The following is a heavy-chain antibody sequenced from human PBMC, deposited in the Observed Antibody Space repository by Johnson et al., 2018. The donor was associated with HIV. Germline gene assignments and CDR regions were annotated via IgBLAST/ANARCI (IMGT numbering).Heavy chain of an antibody. CDR2: ISSSGSTI. CDR3: ARAGHYDYVWGSYRNDAFDI. Sequence: QVQLVESGGGLVKPGGSLRLSCAASGFTFSDYYMSWIRQAPGKGLEWVSYISSSGSTIYYADSVKGRFTISRDNAKNSLYLQMNSLRAEDTAVYYCARAGHYDYVWGSYRNDAFDIWGQGTMVTVSS. D-gene: IGHD3-16*02. CDR1: GFTFSDYY. J-gene: IGHJ3*02. V-gene: IGHV3-11*04.